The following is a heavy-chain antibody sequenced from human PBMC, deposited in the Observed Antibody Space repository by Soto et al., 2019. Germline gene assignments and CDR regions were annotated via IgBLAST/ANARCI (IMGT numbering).Heavy chain of an antibody. V-gene: IGHV4-39*01. J-gene: IGHJ3*02. Sequence: PXETLSRTCTVSGVSISSSSYYWGWIRQPPGKGLEWIGSIYYSGSTYYNPSLKSRVTISVDTSKNQFSLKLSSVTAADTAVYYCARTQDDYGDDAFDIWGQGTMVTVS. CDR2: IYYSGST. CDR1: GVSISSSSYY. CDR3: ARTQDDYGDDAFDI. D-gene: IGHD4-17*01.